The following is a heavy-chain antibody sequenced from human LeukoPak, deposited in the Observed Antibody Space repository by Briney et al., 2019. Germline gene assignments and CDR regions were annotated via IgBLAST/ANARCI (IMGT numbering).Heavy chain of an antibody. CDR1: GFTVSSNY. D-gene: IGHD6-19*01. Sequence: GGSLRLSCAASGFTVSSNYMSWVRQAPGKGLEWVSVIYSGGSTYYADSVKGRFTISRDNSKNTLYLQMNSLRAEDTAVYYCARLAGYSSGWYAEYYFDYWGQGTLVTVSS. J-gene: IGHJ4*02. V-gene: IGHV3-66*01. CDR2: IYSGGST. CDR3: ARLAGYSSGWYAEYYFDY.